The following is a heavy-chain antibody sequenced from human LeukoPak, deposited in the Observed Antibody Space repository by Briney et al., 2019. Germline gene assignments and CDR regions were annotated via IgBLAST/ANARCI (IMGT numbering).Heavy chain of an antibody. CDR1: GFTFNNYG. Sequence: GGSLRLSCAASGFTFNNYGMYWVRQAPGKGLEWVAVISYDGGKIYYAESVKGRFIISRDNSENTLYLQMNSLRAEDTAVYYCAREPHGWGSYFYTYYSYGMDVWGQGTTVTVSS. CDR3: AREPHGWGSYFYTYYSYGMDV. V-gene: IGHV3-30*03. CDR2: ISYDGGKI. J-gene: IGHJ6*02. D-gene: IGHD3-10*01.